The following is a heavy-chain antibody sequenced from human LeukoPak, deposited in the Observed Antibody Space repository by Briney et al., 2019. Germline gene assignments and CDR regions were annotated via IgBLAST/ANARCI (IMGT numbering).Heavy chain of an antibody. CDR1: GFTFSSYA. V-gene: IGHV3-23*01. CDR2: ISGSGGST. Sequence: GGSLRLSCAASGFTFSSYAMSWVRQAPGKGLEWVSAISGSGGSTYYADSVKGRFTISRDNSKNTLYLQMNSLRAEDTAVYYCAKVFTSSTVTTARGMDVWGQGTTVTVSS. J-gene: IGHJ6*02. D-gene: IGHD4-17*01. CDR3: AKVFTSSTVTTARGMDV.